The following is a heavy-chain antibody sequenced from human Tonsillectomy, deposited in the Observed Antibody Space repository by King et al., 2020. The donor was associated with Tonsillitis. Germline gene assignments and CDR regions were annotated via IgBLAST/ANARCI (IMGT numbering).Heavy chain of an antibody. CDR1: GFSLSTSGMC. V-gene: IGHV2-70*01. CDR2: IDWDDDK. D-gene: IGHD1-26*01. Sequence: QFTLKESGPALVKPTQTLTLTCTFSGFSLSTSGMCVSWIRQPPGKALEWLALIDWDDDKYYSTSLKTRLTISKDTSKNQVVLTMTNMDPVDTATYYCARRAHDSGSYYSDYWGQGTLVTVSS. CDR3: ARRAHDSGSYYSDY. J-gene: IGHJ4*02.